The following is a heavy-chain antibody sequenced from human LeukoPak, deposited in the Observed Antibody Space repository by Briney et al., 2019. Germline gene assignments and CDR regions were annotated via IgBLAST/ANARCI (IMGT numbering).Heavy chain of an antibody. CDR2: ITISGSTI. D-gene: IGHD5-12*01. Sequence: SGGSLRLSCVVSGFTFSDYYMSWIRQAPGKGLEWVSYITISGSTIYYADSVKGRFTSSRDNAKNSLYLQMNSLRAEDTAMYYCARGNSGYLGLDYWGQGTLVTVSS. CDR3: ARGNSGYLGLDY. V-gene: IGHV3-11*04. J-gene: IGHJ4*02. CDR1: GFTFSDYY.